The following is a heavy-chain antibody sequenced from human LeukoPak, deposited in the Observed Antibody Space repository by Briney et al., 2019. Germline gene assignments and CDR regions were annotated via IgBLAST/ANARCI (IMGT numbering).Heavy chain of an antibody. Sequence: PSETLSLTCTVSGGSISSSSYYWGWIRQPPGKGLEWIGSIYYSGSTYYNPSLKSRVTISVDTSKNQFSLKLSSVTAADTAVYYCARSQLVATTYHYYYYMDVWGKGTTVTVSS. CDR3: ARSQLVATTYHYYYYMDV. D-gene: IGHD5-12*01. V-gene: IGHV4-39*07. CDR1: GGSISSSSYY. J-gene: IGHJ6*03. CDR2: IYYSGST.